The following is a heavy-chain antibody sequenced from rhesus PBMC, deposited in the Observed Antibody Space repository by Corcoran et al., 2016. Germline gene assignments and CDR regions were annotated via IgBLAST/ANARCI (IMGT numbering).Heavy chain of an antibody. CDR1: GGSISSSY. CDR2: IYGSGSST. J-gene: IGHJ4*01. Sequence: QLQLQESGPGLVKPSETLSVTCAVSGGSISSSYWSWIRQAPGKGLEWIGYIYGSGSSTNYTPSLTSRVTLSVDTSKNQLSLKLSSVPAADTAVYYCAGGIAAAGYFDYWGQGVLVTVSS. CDR3: AGGIAAAGYFDY. V-gene: IGHV4-169*01. D-gene: IGHD6-31*01.